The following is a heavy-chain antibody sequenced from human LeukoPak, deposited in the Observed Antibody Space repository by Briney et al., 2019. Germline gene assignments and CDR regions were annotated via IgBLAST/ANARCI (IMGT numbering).Heavy chain of an antibody. J-gene: IGHJ6*02. Sequence: GGSLRLSCAASGFTFGDYAMHWVRQAPGKGLEWVSAISGDGGRIQYADSVKGRFTISRDNSKNSLYVQMNNLRSEDTALYYCAREASMVRGVVISTYYYHGMDVWGQGTTVTVSS. D-gene: IGHD3-10*01. CDR2: ISGDGGRI. V-gene: IGHV3-43*02. CDR3: AREASMVRGVVISTYYYHGMDV. CDR1: GFTFGDYA.